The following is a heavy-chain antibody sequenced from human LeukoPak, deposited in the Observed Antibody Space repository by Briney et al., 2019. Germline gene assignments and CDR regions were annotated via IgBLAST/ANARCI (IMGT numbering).Heavy chain of an antibody. CDR1: GGSISSYY. D-gene: IGHD3-22*01. J-gene: IGHJ3*02. CDR3: ARDLRGLAFDI. CDR2: IYYSGST. V-gene: IGHV4-59*01. Sequence: SXXLSLTCTVSGGSISSYYWSWIRQPQGKGLEWIGYIYYSGSTNYNPSLKSRVTISVDTSKNQFSLKLSSVTAADTAVYYCARDLRGLAFDIWGQGTMVTVSS.